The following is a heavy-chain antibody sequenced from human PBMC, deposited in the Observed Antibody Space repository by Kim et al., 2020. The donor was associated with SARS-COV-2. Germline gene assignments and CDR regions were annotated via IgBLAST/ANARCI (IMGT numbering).Heavy chain of an antibody. Sequence: SLKGRFTISRDNSKNTLYLQMNSLRAEDTAVYYCAKKRGGEYSSSWDFDYWGQGTLVTVSS. D-gene: IGHD6-13*01. V-gene: IGHV3-23*01. J-gene: IGHJ4*02. CDR3: AKKRGGEYSSSWDFDY.